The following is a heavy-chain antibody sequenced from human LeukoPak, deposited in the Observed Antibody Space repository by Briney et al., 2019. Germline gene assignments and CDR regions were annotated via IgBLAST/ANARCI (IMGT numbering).Heavy chain of an antibody. CDR2: IYNSGRT. J-gene: IGHJ4*02. V-gene: IGHV4-59*01. D-gene: IGHD5-18*01. CDR3: ARGGSSYGYLDY. Sequence: SETLSLTCTVSGGSISDYHWTWIRQPPGKGLEYIGYIYNSGRTFYNPSLMGRVTISADTSKNQFSLKLNSVTAADTAVYYCARGGSSYGYLDYWGQGTLVTVSS. CDR1: GGSISDYH.